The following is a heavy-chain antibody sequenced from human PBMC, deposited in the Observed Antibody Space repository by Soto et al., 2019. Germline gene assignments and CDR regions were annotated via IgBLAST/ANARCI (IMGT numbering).Heavy chain of an antibody. Sequence: GGSMRLSCAASVFPFSSYAMSWVRQAPGKGLEWVSAISGSGGSTYYADSVKGRFTISRDNSKNTLYLQMNSLRAEDTAVYYCAKEVVPSARDYYYYGMDVWGQGTTVTVSS. CDR3: AKEVVPSARDYYYYGMDV. D-gene: IGHD2-2*01. CDR2: ISGSGGST. J-gene: IGHJ6*02. V-gene: IGHV3-23*01. CDR1: VFPFSSYA.